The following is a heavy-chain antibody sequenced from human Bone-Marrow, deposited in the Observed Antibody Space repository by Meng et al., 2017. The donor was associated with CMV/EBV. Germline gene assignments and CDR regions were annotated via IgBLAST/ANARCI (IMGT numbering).Heavy chain of an antibody. D-gene: IGHD2-2*01. Sequence: ASVKVSCKASGGTFSSYTISWVRQAPGQGLEWMGWVNPTSGNRGYAQNFQGRVTMTTNTSISTAYVELSSLTSDDTAVYYCARSGMVVVPAAHWGQGTLVTVSS. V-gene: IGHV1-8*02. J-gene: IGHJ4*02. CDR1: GGTFSSYT. CDR2: VNPTSGNR. CDR3: ARSGMVVVPAAH.